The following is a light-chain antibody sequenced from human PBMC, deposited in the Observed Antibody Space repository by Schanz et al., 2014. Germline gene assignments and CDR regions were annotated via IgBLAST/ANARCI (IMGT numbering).Light chain of an antibody. V-gene: IGLV2-11*01. J-gene: IGLJ3*02. Sequence: QSALTQPRSVSGSPGQSVTISCTGTSSDVGAYDYVSWYQQHPGKAPKLMIYGVSHRPSGVPDRFSGSKSGNTASLTVSGLQAEDEADYYCSSYTSSSNWVFGGGTKLTVL. CDR2: GVS. CDR3: SSYTSSSNWV. CDR1: SSDVGAYDY.